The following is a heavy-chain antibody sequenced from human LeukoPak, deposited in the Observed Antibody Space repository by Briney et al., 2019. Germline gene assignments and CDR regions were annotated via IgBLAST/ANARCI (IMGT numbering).Heavy chain of an antibody. CDR2: ISYDGSNK. Sequence: PGGSLRLSWAASGFTFSSYAMHWVRQAPGKGLEWVAVISYDGSNKYYADSVKGRFTISRDNSKNTLYLQMNSLRAEDTAVYYCAREGQEDGMDVGAQGTTVTVPS. V-gene: IGHV3-30-3*01. CDR3: AREGQEDGMDV. J-gene: IGHJ6*02. CDR1: GFTFSSYA.